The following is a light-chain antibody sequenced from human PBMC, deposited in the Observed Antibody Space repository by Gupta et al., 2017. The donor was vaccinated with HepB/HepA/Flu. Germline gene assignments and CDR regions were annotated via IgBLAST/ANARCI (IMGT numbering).Light chain of an antibody. CDR3: QGWDSFTDHHVV. V-gene: IGLV3-21*02. CDR1: DIGSKS. Sequence: SYVLTQPPSVSVAPGPTASITCGGNDIGSKSVHWYQQKPGQSPLLVVYGDSDRPSGIPDRFSGSNSGNTASLTISRVEAGDEADYSCQGWDSFTDHHVVFGGGTKLTVL. J-gene: IGLJ3*02. CDR2: GDS.